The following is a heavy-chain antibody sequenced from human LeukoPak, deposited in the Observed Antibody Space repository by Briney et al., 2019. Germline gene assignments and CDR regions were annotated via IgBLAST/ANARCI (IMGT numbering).Heavy chain of an antibody. CDR1: GFTFSSYD. D-gene: IGHD3-10*01. V-gene: IGHV3-13*01. CDR3: ARATSGFGELLFDY. J-gene: IGHJ4*02. CDR2: IGTAGDT. Sequence: GGSLRLSCAASGFTFSSYDMHRVRQATGKGLEWVSAIGTAGDTYYPGSVKGRFTISRENAKNSLYLQMNSLRAGDTAVYYCARATSGFGELLFDYWGQGTLVTVSS.